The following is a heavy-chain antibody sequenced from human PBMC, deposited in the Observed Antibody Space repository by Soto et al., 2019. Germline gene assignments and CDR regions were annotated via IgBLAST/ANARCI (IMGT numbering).Heavy chain of an antibody. D-gene: IGHD6-19*01. CDR1: GGSISSYY. J-gene: IGHJ4*02. CDR3: ARVLWTVAGPGHFDS. V-gene: IGHV4-59*01. CDR2: IYYSGST. Sequence: QVQLQESGPGLVKPSETLSLTCTVSGGSISSYYWSWIRQPPGKGLEWIGYIYYSGSTNYNPSLKSRVTISVDTAKNQFSLKLSSVTAADTAVYYCARVLWTVAGPGHFDSWGQGTLVTVSS.